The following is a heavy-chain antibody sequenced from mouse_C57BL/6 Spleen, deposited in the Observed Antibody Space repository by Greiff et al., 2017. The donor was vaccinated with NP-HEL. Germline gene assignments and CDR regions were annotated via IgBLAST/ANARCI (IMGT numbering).Heavy chain of an antibody. CDR3: ASPLGSSPYAMDY. CDR2: IWSGGST. CDR1: GFSLTSYG. J-gene: IGHJ4*01. D-gene: IGHD1-1*01. Sequence: VKLMESGPGLVQPSQSLSITCTVSGFSLTSYGVHWVRQSPGKGLEWLGVIWSGGSTDYNAAFISRLSISKDNSKSQVFFKMNSLQADDTAIYYCASPLGSSPYAMDYWGQGTSVTVSS. V-gene: IGHV2-2*01.